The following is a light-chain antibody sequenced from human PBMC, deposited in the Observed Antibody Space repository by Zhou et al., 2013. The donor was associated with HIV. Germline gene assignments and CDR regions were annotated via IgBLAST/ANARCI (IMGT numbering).Light chain of an antibody. CDR1: EDIRND. J-gene: IGKJ2*01. Sequence: AIQMTQSPSSLSASVGDRVTITCRASEDIRNDLGWYQQKPGKAPNMLIYTASTLQTGVPARFSGSGSGTDFSLTISSLQPEDFATYYCQQSFSVPPYTFGQGTKLEIK. CDR2: TAS. V-gene: IGKV1-6*01. CDR3: QQSFSVPPYT.